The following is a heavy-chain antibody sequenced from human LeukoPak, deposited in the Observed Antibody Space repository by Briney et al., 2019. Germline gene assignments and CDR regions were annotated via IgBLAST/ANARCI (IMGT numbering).Heavy chain of an antibody. CDR1: GFTFSSYG. D-gene: IGHD1-1*01. Sequence: PGGSLRLSCAASGFTFSSYGMSWVRQAPGKGLEWVSVISGSGGSTYYADSVKGRSTISRDNAKNSLYLQMNSLRAEDTAVYYCARQGTRRYNWFDPWGQGTLVTVSS. CDR3: ARQGTRRYNWFDP. CDR2: ISGSGGST. V-gene: IGHV3-23*01. J-gene: IGHJ5*02.